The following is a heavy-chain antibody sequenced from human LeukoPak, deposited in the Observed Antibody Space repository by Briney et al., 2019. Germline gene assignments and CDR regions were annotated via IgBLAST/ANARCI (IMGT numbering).Heavy chain of an antibody. CDR3: ARDGDYGDYYFDY. V-gene: IGHV3-7*01. CDR2: IKQDGSEK. Sequence: PGGSLRLSCAASGFTFSSYAMSWVRQAPGKGLEWVANIKQDGSEKYYVDSVKGRFTISRDNAKNSLYLQMNSLRAEDTAVYYCARDGDYGDYYFDYWGQGTLVTVSS. D-gene: IGHD4-17*01. J-gene: IGHJ4*02. CDR1: GFTFSSYA.